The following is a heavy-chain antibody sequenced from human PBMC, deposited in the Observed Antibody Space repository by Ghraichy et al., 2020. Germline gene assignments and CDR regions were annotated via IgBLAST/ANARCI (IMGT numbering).Heavy chain of an antibody. D-gene: IGHD6-6*01. V-gene: IGHV3-23*01. CDR2: ISGSGGST. CDR1: GFTFSSYA. J-gene: IGHJ4*02. CDR3: AKDPIAARPRGFGY. Sequence: GGSLTLSCAASGFTFSSYAMSWVRQAPGKGLEWVSAISGSGGSTYFADSVKGRFTISRDNSKNTLYLQMNSLRAEDTAVYYCAKDPIAARPRGFGYWGQGTLVTVSS.